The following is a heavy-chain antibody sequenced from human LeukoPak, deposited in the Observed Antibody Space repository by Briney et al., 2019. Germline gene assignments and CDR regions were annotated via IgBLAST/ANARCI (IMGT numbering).Heavy chain of an antibody. CDR2: ISYDGSNK. Sequence: GGSLRLSCAASGFTFSSYAMHWVRQAPGKGLEWVAVISYDGSNKYYADSVKGRFTISRDNSKNTLYLQMNSLRAEDTAVYYCAIVVLPGPFDDWGHGTLVTVSS. CDR3: AIVVLPGPFDD. J-gene: IGHJ4*01. V-gene: IGHV3-30-3*01. CDR1: GFTFSSYA. D-gene: IGHD2-21*02.